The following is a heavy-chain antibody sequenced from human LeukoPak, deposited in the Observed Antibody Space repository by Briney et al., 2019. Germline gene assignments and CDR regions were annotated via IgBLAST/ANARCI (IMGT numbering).Heavy chain of an antibody. CDR3: ARSPSGQLDY. CDR1: GYTFTSHY. CDR2: INPANGGT. V-gene: IGHV1-2*02. D-gene: IGHD1-1*01. Sequence: ASVKVSCKTSGYTFTSHYIHWVRQAPGQGLEHVGWINPANGGTNYAQKFQGRVIMTRDTSISTAHMQLSSLTSDDTAVYYCARSPSGQLDYWGRGTLVSVSS. J-gene: IGHJ4*02.